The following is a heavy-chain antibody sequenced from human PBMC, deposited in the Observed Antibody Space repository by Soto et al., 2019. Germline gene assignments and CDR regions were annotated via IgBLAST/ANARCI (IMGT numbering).Heavy chain of an antibody. CDR1: ADTFSSHA. J-gene: IGHJ4*02. D-gene: IGHD3-22*01. Sequence: ASVKVSCKASADTFSSHALNWVRQAPGQVREWMGGIIPIFDARTYAQKFQGRVTISADKSTKTGHMEWSSLTSEDTAVYYCTRSSNTYYYQSSPYWPAKELDIRGQGTLGTVSS. CDR2: IIPIFDAR. V-gene: IGHV1-69*06. CDR3: TRSSNTYYYQSSPYWPAKELDI.